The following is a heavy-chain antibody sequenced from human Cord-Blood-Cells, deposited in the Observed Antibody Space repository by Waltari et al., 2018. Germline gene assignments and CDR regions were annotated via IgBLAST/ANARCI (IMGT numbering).Heavy chain of an antibody. CDR2: IYYSGST. CDR1: GGSISRGGYY. CDR3: ARGDNSSGWYWYFDL. V-gene: IGHV4-31*03. D-gene: IGHD6-19*01. Sequence: QVQLQESGPGLVKPSQTLSLTCTVSGGSISRGGYYWSWIRQHPGKGLEWIGYIYYSGSTYYHPSLKSRVTISVDTSKNQFSLKLSSVTAADTAVYYCARGDNSSGWYWYFDLWGRGTLVTVSS. J-gene: IGHJ2*01.